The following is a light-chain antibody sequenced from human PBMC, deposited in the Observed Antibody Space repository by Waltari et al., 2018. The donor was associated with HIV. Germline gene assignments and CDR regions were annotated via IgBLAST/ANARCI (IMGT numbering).Light chain of an antibody. CDR3: SSYTSSSTLV. Sequence: QSALTQPASVSGSPGQSITISCTGTSSDVGGYNFVSWFQHHPGKAPKGMIYEVRNRPSGVSKRFSGSKSGNTAALTISGLQAEDEADYYCSSYTSSSTLVFGGGTKLTVL. CDR1: SSDVGGYNF. V-gene: IGLV2-14*01. J-gene: IGLJ2*01. CDR2: EVR.